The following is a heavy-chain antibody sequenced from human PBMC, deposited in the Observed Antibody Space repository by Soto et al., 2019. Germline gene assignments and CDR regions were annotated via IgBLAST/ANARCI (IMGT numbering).Heavy chain of an antibody. J-gene: IGHJ4*02. CDR3: ARDRFEVRAAAGNLDQAGTKDY. D-gene: IGHD6-13*01. CDR1: GFTFSSYS. Sequence: GGSLRLSCAASGFTFSSYSMNWVRQAPGKGLEWVSSISSSSSYIYYADSVKGRFTISRDNAKNSLYLQMNSLRAEDTAVYYCARDRFEVRAAAGNLDQAGTKDYWGQGTLVTVSS. V-gene: IGHV3-21*01. CDR2: ISSSSSYI.